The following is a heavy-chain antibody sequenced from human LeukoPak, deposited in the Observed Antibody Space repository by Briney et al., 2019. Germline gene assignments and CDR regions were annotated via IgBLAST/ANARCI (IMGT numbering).Heavy chain of an antibody. CDR3: ARGFSH. D-gene: IGHD3-3*01. J-gene: IGHJ1*01. V-gene: IGHV4-34*01. Sequence: PSETLSLTCAVYGGSFLDYYWSWLRQPPGKGLEWIGEIDHSGSTTYNPSLKSRVTISVDTSKNQFSLKLNSVTAADTAVYYCARGFSHWGQGTLVTVSS. CDR2: IDHSGST. CDR1: GGSFLDYY.